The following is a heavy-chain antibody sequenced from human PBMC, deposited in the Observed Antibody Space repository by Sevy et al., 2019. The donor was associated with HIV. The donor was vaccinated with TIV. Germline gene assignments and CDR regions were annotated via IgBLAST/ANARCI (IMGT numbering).Heavy chain of an antibody. CDR1: SGSFSGYY. CDR3: ARHCSGTSCSHAFDI. Sequence: SETLSLTCAVYSGSFSGYYWSWIRQPPGKGLEWIGEINHSGSTNYNPSLKSRVTISVDTSRNQFSLKLSSVTAADTALYYCARHCSGTSCSHAFDIWGQGTMVTVSS. J-gene: IGHJ3*02. V-gene: IGHV4-34*01. D-gene: IGHD2-2*01. CDR2: INHSGST.